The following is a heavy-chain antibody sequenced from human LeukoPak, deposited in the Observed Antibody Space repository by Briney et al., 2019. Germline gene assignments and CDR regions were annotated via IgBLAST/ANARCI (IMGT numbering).Heavy chain of an antibody. V-gene: IGHV3-48*02. Sequence: GGSLRLSCADSGFSISSFPFNWVRQAPGKGLEWIAHIRRESGFISYADSVKGRFTISRDNGKKTLYLQMNSLRDEDTAVYFCVRDHDWAFDLWGQGTMVTVSS. CDR3: VRDHDWAFDL. CDR2: IRRESGFI. J-gene: IGHJ3*01. CDR1: GFSISSFP. D-gene: IGHD3-9*01.